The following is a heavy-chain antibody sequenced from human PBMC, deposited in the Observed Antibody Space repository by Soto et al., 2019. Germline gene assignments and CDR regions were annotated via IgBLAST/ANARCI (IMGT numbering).Heavy chain of an antibody. CDR1: GYTFTSYD. D-gene: IGHD5-12*01. V-gene: IGHV1-8*01. CDR2: MNPNSGNT. CDR3: AISGDSGYDEAYYYYMDV. Sequence: ASVKVSCKASGYTFTSYDINWVRQATGQGLEWMGWMNPNSGNTGYAQKFQGRVTMTRNTSISTAYMELSSLRSEDTAVYYCAISGDSGYDEAYYYYMDVWGKGTTVTVSS. J-gene: IGHJ6*03.